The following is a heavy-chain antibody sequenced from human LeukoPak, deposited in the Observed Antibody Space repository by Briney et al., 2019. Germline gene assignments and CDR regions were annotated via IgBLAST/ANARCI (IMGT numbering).Heavy chain of an antibody. CDR2: ISYDGSNK. D-gene: IGHD2/OR15-2a*01. J-gene: IGHJ4*02. Sequence: GGSLRLSCAASGFTFSSYGMHWVRQAPGKGLEWVAVISYDGSNKYYADSVKGRFTISRDNSKNTLYLQMNSLRAEDTSVYYCAKDREYVIVTGCNRQGLDYWGQGNLGNVSS. V-gene: IGHV3-30*18. CDR1: GFTFSSYG. CDR3: AKDREYVIVTGCNRQGLDY.